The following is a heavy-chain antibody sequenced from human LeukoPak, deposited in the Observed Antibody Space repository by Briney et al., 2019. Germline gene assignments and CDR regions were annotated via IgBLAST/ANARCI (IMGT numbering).Heavy chain of an antibody. CDR1: GGSINIGDYY. V-gene: IGHV4-30-4*01. CDR2: IYSGGNT. CDR3: ARDGGDYSPIDY. Sequence: SQTLSLTCTVSGGSINIGDYYWSWIRQPPGKGLEWIGYIYSGGNTYYNPSLKSRLTISLDTSKNQFSLNLNSVTAADTAVYYCARDGGDYSPIDYWGQGTLVTVSS. D-gene: IGHD4-17*01. J-gene: IGHJ4*02.